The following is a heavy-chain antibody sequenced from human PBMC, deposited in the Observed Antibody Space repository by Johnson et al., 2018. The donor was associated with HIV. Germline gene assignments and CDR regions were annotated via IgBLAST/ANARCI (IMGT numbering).Heavy chain of an antibody. D-gene: IGHD1-7*01. CDR1: GFTVSSNY. V-gene: IGHV3-11*04. Sequence: QVQLLESGGGLVQPGGSLRLSCAASGFTVSSNYMSWVRQAPGKGLEWVSYISSSGSTIYYADSVKGRFTISRDNAKNSLYLQMNSLRAEDTAVYYCARDYWNYGSSAFDIWGQGTMVTVSS. CDR2: ISSSGSTI. CDR3: ARDYWNYGSSAFDI. J-gene: IGHJ3*02.